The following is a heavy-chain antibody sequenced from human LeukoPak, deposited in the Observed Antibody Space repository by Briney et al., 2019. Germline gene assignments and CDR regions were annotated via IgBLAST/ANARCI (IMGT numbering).Heavy chain of an antibody. Sequence: GASVKVSCKASGYTFTSYDINWVRQATGQGLEWMGWMNPNRGNAGYAQKFQGRVTMNRDTSMSTAYMELSSLRSEDTAVYYCARKVLGRRWLPSDYWGQGTLVTVSS. CDR2: MNPNRGNA. J-gene: IGHJ4*02. CDR1: GYTFTSYD. V-gene: IGHV1-8*01. D-gene: IGHD5-24*01. CDR3: ARKVLGRRWLPSDY.